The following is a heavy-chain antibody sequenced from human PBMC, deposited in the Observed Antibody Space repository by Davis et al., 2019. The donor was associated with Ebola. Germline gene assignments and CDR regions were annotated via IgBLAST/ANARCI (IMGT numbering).Heavy chain of an antibody. J-gene: IGHJ6*04. D-gene: IGHD1-26*01. V-gene: IGHV1-18*01. Sequence: ASVKVSCKASGYTFTSYGISWVRQAPGQGLEWMGWISAYNGNTNYAQKLQGRVTMTTDTSTSTAYMELRSLRSDDTAVYYCARDPYSGSYLYYYYGMDVWGKGTTVTVSS. CDR2: ISAYNGNT. CDR3: ARDPYSGSYLYYYYGMDV. CDR1: GYTFTSYG.